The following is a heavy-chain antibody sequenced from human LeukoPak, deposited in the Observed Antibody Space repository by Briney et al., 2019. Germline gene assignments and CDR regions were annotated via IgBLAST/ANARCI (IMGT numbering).Heavy chain of an antibody. CDR1: GFAFSTYY. Sequence: GGSLRLSCAASGFAFSTYYMTWVRQAPGRGLEWVANIKENGNEKNYADSVKGRFTISRDNAKNSVHLQMNILRAEDTAVYYCVRGAGVSRFNYLDSWGQGTLVIVSS. D-gene: IGHD6-13*01. V-gene: IGHV3-7*02. CDR2: IKENGNEK. CDR3: VRGAGVSRFNYLDS. J-gene: IGHJ4*02.